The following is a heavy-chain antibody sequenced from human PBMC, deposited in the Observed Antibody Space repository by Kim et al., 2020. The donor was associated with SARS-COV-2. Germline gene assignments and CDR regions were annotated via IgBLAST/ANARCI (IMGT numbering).Heavy chain of an antibody. J-gene: IGHJ5*02. CDR1: GGSISSSSYY. Sequence: SETLSLTCTVSGGSISSSSYYWGWIRQPPGKGLEWIGSIYYSGSTYYNPSLKSRVTISVDTSKNQFSLKLSSVTAADTAVYYCARQSGRYCSSTSCYTDWFDPWGQGTLVTVSP. V-gene: IGHV4-39*01. CDR2: IYYSGST. D-gene: IGHD2-2*02. CDR3: ARQSGRYCSSTSCYTDWFDP.